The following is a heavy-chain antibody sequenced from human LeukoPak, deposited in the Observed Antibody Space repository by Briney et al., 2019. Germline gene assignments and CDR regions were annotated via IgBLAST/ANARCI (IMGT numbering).Heavy chain of an antibody. Sequence: GASVKVSCKASGYTFTGYYMHWVRQAPGQGLGWMGWISAYNGNTNYAQKLQGRVTMTTDTSTSTAYMELRSLRSDDTAVYYCARDRFGGSGSSGGYWGQGTLVTVSS. J-gene: IGHJ4*02. CDR2: ISAYNGNT. CDR1: GYTFTGYY. V-gene: IGHV1-18*04. CDR3: ARDRFGGSGSSGGY. D-gene: IGHD3-10*01.